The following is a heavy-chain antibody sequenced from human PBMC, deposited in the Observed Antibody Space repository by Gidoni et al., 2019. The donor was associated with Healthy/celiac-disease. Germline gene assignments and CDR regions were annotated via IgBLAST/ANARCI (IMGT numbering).Heavy chain of an antibody. CDR1: GFHFDDYA. D-gene: IGHD6-13*01. Sequence: EVQLVESGGGLVQPGRSLRLSCAASGFHFDDYAMHWVRQAPGKGLEWVSGISWNSGSIGYADSVKGRVTISRDNAKNSLYLQMNSLRAEDTALYYCAKASIAAAGTLGFDIWGQGTMVTVSS. CDR3: AKASIAAAGTLGFDI. CDR2: ISWNSGSI. J-gene: IGHJ3*02. V-gene: IGHV3-9*01.